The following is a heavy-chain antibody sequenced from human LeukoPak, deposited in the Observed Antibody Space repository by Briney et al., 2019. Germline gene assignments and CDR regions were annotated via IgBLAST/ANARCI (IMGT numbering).Heavy chain of an antibody. CDR1: GDSFSGYY. CDR3: ARFLSGHRGVIRD. J-gene: IGHJ4*02. V-gene: IGHV4-34*01. D-gene: IGHD3-10*01. CDR2: INHSGST. Sequence: SETLSLTCAVYGDSFSGYYWSWLRQPPGKGLEWIGEINHSGSTNYNPSLKSRVTISVDTSKNQFSLKLSSVTAADTAVYYCARFLSGHRGVIRDWGQGTLVTVSS.